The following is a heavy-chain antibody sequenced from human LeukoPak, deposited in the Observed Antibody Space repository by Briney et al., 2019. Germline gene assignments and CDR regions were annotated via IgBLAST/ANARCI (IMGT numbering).Heavy chain of an antibody. J-gene: IGHJ3*02. D-gene: IGHD6-13*01. CDR2: IIIDGSST. Sequence: GGSLRLSCAASGFTFSSYWMHWVRQTPGKGLVWVSRIIIDGSSTSYADSVKGRFTISRDNAKNTLYLQMNSLRAGDTAVYYCARDLATAGKKGFGAFDIWGQGTMVTVSS. CDR1: GFTFSSYW. CDR3: ARDLATAGKKGFGAFDI. V-gene: IGHV3-74*01.